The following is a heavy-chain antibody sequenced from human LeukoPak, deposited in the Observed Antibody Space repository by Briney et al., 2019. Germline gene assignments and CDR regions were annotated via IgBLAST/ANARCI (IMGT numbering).Heavy chain of an antibody. CDR2: ISYDGSNT. Sequence: GRSLRLSCTASGFTFSRYAMHWVRQAPGKGLKWVAVISYDGSNTYYADSVKGRFIISRDNHKNMLYLQMNSLTVEDTAVYYCARGGYSSSWHPHDYWGQGTLVTVSS. CDR1: GFTFSRYA. J-gene: IGHJ4*02. CDR3: ARGGYSSSWHPHDY. D-gene: IGHD6-13*01. V-gene: IGHV3-30*01.